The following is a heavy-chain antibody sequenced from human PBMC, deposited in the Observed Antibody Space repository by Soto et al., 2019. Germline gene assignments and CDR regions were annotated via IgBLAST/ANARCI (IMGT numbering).Heavy chain of an antibody. D-gene: IGHD5-12*01. CDR1: GYTFSDYY. Sequence: RASVKVSCKASGYTFSDYYLHWVRQAPGQGPEWMGRINPNSGDTKFAQKFQGRVTMTRDTSVRTAFMELNWLKSDDTAVYYCARVGHSGYSPWSFYYYYMDVWGKGTTVTVSS. V-gene: IGHV1-2*06. CDR3: ARVGHSGYSPWSFYYYYMDV. CDR2: INPNSGDT. J-gene: IGHJ6*03.